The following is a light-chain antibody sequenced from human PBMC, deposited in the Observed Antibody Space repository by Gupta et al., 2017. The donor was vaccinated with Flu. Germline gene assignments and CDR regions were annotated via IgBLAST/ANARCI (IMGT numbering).Light chain of an antibody. V-gene: IGKV1-5*01. CDR1: QNIGTW. CDR2: GAS. J-gene: IGKJ5*01. CDR3: QQYSDLIT. Sequence: DIQLTQSPSSLSASVGDSITITCRASQNIGTWLAWYQQKPGQSPRLLIYGASSLQHGVPSRLSGAGSGTDFTLTISGLQADDLGTYYCQQYSDLITFGPGTRL.